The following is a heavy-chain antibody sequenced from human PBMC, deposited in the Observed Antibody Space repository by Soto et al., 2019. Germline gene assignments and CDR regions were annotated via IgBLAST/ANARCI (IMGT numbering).Heavy chain of an antibody. CDR3: ARDSCSSTSCLVLYGMDV. J-gene: IGHJ6*02. D-gene: IGHD2-2*01. V-gene: IGHV3-21*01. CDR1: GFTFSSYS. CDR2: ISSSSYI. Sequence: GSLRLSCAASGFTFSSYSMNWVRQAPGKGLEWVSSISSSSYIYYADSVKGRSTISRDNAKNSLYLQMNSLRAEDTAVYYCARDSCSSTSCLVLYGMDVWGQGTTVTVS.